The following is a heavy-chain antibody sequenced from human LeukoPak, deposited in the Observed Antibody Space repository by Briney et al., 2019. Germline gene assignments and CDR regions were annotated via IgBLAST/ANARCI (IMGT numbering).Heavy chain of an antibody. Sequence: GGSLRLSCAASGFTFSSYWMSWVRQAPGKGLHWVANIKQDGSEKYYVDSVKGRFTISRDNDKNSLYLQMNSLRAEDTAVYYCASDRSGGSCYECWFDPWGQGTLVTVSS. CDR1: GFTFSSYW. V-gene: IGHV3-7*01. D-gene: IGHD2-15*01. J-gene: IGHJ5*02. CDR2: IKQDGSEK. CDR3: ASDRSGGSCYECWFDP.